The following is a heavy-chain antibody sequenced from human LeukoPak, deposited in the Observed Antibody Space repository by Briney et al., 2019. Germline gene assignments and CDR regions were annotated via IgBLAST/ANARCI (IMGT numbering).Heavy chain of an antibody. J-gene: IGHJ5*02. CDR2: INTDGSSS. Sequence: GGSLRLSCAASGFTFSSYWLHWVRQAPGKGLVWVSRINTDGSSSIYADSVKGRFTISRDNAKNTLYLQMNSLRAEDTAVYYCARDARYCDITNGPPYNLFDPWGQGTLVTVSS. D-gene: IGHD2-2*01. CDR3: ARDARYCDITNGPPYNLFDP. CDR1: GFTFSSYW. V-gene: IGHV3-74*01.